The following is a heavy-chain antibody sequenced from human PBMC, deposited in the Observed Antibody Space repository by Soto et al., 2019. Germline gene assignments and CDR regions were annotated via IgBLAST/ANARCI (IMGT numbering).Heavy chain of an antibody. Sequence: SGPTLVNPTETLTLTCTVSGFSLSTSGMCVSWIRQPPGKALEWLARIDWDDDKYYSTSLRTRLTISKDTSKNQVVLTMTNMDPVDTATYYCARVVVVAATLPADYYYGMDVWGQGTTVTVSS. V-gene: IGHV2-70*11. CDR1: GFSLSTSGMC. CDR3: ARVVVVAATLPADYYYGMDV. D-gene: IGHD2-15*01. J-gene: IGHJ6*02. CDR2: IDWDDDK.